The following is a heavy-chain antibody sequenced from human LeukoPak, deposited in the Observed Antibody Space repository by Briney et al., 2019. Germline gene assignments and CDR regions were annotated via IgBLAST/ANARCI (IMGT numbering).Heavy chain of an antibody. D-gene: IGHD3-10*01. CDR3: ARESGSYGSGTRY. J-gene: IGHJ4*02. CDR2: MNPNSGNT. V-gene: IGHV1-8*01. CDR1: GYTFISYD. Sequence: GASVKVSCKASGYTFISYDINWVRQATGQGLEWMGWMNPNSGNTGYAQKFKGRVTMTRNPSISTAYMELSGLRSEDTAVYYCARESGSYGSGTRYWGQGTLVTVSS.